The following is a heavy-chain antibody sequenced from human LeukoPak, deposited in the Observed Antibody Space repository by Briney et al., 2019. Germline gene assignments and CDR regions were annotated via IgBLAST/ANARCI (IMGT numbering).Heavy chain of an antibody. D-gene: IGHD2-2*01. Sequence: PSETLPLTCTVSGASFSGFYWTWIRQAPGKGLEWIGNIYNSGSIEYNPSLKSRATISVDTSKNQFSLRLSSVTAADTAVYYCARDWWLGSPSLQGYFYGLDVWGQGTTVTVSS. CDR1: GASFSGFY. J-gene: IGHJ6*02. CDR2: IYNSGSI. V-gene: IGHV4-59*01. CDR3: ARDWWLGSPSLQGYFYGLDV.